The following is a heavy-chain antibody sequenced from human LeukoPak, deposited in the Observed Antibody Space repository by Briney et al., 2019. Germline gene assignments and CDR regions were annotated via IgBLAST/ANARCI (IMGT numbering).Heavy chain of an antibody. CDR2: INHSGST. CDR3: ARRTLQRRPEY. J-gene: IGHJ4*02. D-gene: IGHD1-1*01. Sequence: GSLRLSCAASGFTFSSYSMNWVRHAPGKGLEWIGEINHSGSTNYNPSLKSRVTISVDTSKNQFSLKLSSVTAADTAVYYCARRTLQRRPEYWGQGTLVTVSS. CDR1: GFTFSSYS. V-gene: IGHV4-34*01.